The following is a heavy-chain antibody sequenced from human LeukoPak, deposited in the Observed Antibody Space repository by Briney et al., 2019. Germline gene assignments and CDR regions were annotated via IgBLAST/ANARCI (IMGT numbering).Heavy chain of an antibody. Sequence: GRSLRLSCAPSGFSLSTYSMNWVRQAQGDALEWVSSISSGSSYIYYADSVKGRFTISRDDAKNSLYLQMNSLRAEDTAVYYCARYCSSSRCLYYYHMDVWGKGTTVTVSS. CDR1: GFSLSTYS. V-gene: IGHV3-21*01. J-gene: IGHJ6*03. CDR2: ISSGSSYI. D-gene: IGHD2-2*01. CDR3: ARYCSSSRCLYYYHMDV.